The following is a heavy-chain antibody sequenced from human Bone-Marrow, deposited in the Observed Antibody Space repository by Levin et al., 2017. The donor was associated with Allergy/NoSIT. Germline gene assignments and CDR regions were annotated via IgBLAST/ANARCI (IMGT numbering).Heavy chain of an antibody. CDR1: GGSFSGYY. CDR2: INHSGST. J-gene: IGHJ6*02. Sequence: SQTLSLTCAVYGGSFSGYYWSWIRQPPGKGLEWIGEINHSGSTNYNPSLKSRVTISVDTSKNQFSLKLSSVTAADTAVYYCARGPPAYSSTIFTYGMDGWGQGTTVTVSS. V-gene: IGHV4-34*01. CDR3: ARGPPAYSSTIFTYGMDG. D-gene: IGHD6-13*01.